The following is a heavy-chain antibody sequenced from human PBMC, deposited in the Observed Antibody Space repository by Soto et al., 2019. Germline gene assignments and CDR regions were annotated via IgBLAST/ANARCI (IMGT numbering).Heavy chain of an antibody. CDR2: IIPILGIA. Sequence: QVQLVQSGAEVKKPGSSVKVSCKASGGTFSSYTISWVRQAPGQGLEWMGRIIPILGIANYAQKFQGRVTITADKSTSTAYMELSSLRSEDTAVYYCARLYCSSTSCYEGAFDIWGQGTMVTLSS. V-gene: IGHV1-69*02. D-gene: IGHD2-2*01. J-gene: IGHJ3*02. CDR1: GGTFSSYT. CDR3: ARLYCSSTSCYEGAFDI.